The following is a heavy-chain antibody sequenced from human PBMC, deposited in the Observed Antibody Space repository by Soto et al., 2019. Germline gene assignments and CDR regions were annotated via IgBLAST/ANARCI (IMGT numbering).Heavy chain of an antibody. V-gene: IGHV1-8*01. CDR2: MNPNSGNT. D-gene: IGHD3-10*01. CDR1: GYTFTSYD. Sequence: GASVKVSCKASGYTFTSYDTNWVRQATGQGLEWMGWMNPNSGNTGYAQKFQGRVTMTRNTSISTAYMELSSLRSEDTAVYYCARGSYYYGSGSYYSYGMDVWGQGTTVTVSS. J-gene: IGHJ6*02. CDR3: ARGSYYYGSGSYYSYGMDV.